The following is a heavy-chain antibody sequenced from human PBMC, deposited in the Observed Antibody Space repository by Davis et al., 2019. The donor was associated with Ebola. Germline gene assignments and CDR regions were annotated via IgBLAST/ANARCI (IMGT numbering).Heavy chain of an antibody. Sequence: GESLKISCVASGFTFSTYTMTWVRQAPGKGLEWVSSISISSAFIYYADSVKGRFTVSRDNAKNSLYLQMNSLRAEDTAVYYCARESIVSSYYGMDVWGKGTTVTVSS. CDR1: GFTFSTYT. V-gene: IGHV3-21*01. D-gene: IGHD5/OR15-5a*01. J-gene: IGHJ6*04. CDR2: ISISSAFI. CDR3: ARESIVSSYYGMDV.